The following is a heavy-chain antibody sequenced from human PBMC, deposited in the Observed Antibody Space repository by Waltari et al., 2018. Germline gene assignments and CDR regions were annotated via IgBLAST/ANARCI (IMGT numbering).Heavy chain of an antibody. V-gene: IGHV3-53*01. CDR1: GIIVSANY. J-gene: IGHJ4*02. D-gene: IGHD3-9*01. Sequence: EVQLVESGGGLIQPGGSLRLSCAASGIIVSANYMNWVRQAPGKGPQLVSVIYSAGRTYYADSVKGRFTISRDNAKNSLYRQMNSRRVEDTAVYYCAREWGVMVGTAGYYFDYWGQGSLVTVSS. CDR2: IYSAGRT. CDR3: AREWGVMVGTAGYYFDY.